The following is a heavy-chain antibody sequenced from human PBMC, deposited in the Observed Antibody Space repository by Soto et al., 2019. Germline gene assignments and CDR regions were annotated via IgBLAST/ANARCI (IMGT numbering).Heavy chain of an antibody. V-gene: IGHV4-39*01. CDR1: GGSISSSSYY. Sequence: KAWETLSLTCTVSGGSISSSSYYWGWIRQPPGKGLEWIGSIYYSGSTYYNPSLKSRVTISVDTSKNQFSLKLSSVTAADTAVYYCARQTGTTIDYYYGMDVWGQGTTVTVSS. CDR3: ARQTGTTIDYYYGMDV. J-gene: IGHJ6*02. D-gene: IGHD1-7*01. CDR2: IYYSGST.